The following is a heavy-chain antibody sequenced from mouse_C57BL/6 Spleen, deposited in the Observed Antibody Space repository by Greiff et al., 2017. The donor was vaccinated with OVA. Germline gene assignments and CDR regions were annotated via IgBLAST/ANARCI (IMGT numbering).Heavy chain of an antibody. D-gene: IGHD1-1*01. CDR1: GYTFTSYG. CDR2: IYPRSGNT. Sequence: QVQLKQSGAELARPGASVKLSCKASGYTFTSYGISWVKQRTGQGLEWIGEIYPRSGNTYYNEKFKGKATLTADKSSSTAYMELRSLTSEDSAVYFCARAHYYGSSFLMDYWGQGTSVTVSS. J-gene: IGHJ4*01. V-gene: IGHV1-81*01. CDR3: ARAHYYGSSFLMDY.